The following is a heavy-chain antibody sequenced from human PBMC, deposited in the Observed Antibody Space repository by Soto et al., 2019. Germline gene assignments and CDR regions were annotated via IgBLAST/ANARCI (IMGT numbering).Heavy chain of an antibody. D-gene: IGHD6-13*01. CDR3: ARYGEYSSSGGLSFDY. J-gene: IGHJ4*02. CDR2: IYYSGST. CDR1: GGSISSGGYY. Sequence: QVQLQESGPGLVKPSQTLSLTCTVSGGSISSGGYYWSWIRQHPGKGLEWIGYIYYSGSTYYNPSLKGRVTISVDTSKNQFSLKLSSVTAADTAVYYCARYGEYSSSGGLSFDYWGQGTLVTVSS. V-gene: IGHV4-31*03.